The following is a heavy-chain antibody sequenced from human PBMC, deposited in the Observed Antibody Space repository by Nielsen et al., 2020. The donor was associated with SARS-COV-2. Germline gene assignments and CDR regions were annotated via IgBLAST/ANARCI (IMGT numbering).Heavy chain of an antibody. CDR3: ARGRNGRRYCSSTSCYFIDY. CDR1: GGSVSSGSYY. Sequence: SETLSLTCTVSGGSVSSGSYYWSWIRQPAGKGLEWIGRIYTSGSTNYNPSLKSRVTMSVDTSKNQFSLKLSSVTAADTAVYYCARGRNGRRYCSSTSCYFIDYWGQGTLVTVSS. CDR2: IYTSGST. D-gene: IGHD2-2*01. J-gene: IGHJ4*02. V-gene: IGHV4-61*02.